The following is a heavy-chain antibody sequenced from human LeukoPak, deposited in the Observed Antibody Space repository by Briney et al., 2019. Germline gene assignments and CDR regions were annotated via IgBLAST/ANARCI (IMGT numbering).Heavy chain of an antibody. J-gene: IGHJ4*02. D-gene: IGHD6-13*01. CDR2: INYSGST. CDR1: GGSFSGYY. Sequence: SETLSLTCAVYGGSFSGYYWSWIRQPPGKGLEWIGEINYSGSTNYNPSLKSRVTISVDTSKNQFSLKLSSVTAADTAVYYCARADSEPPASLAAAGTGRYFDYWGQRTLVTVSS. CDR3: ARADSEPPASLAAAGTGRYFDY. V-gene: IGHV4-34*01.